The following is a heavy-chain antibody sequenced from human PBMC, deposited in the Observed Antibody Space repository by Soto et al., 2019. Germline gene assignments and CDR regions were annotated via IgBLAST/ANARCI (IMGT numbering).Heavy chain of an antibody. J-gene: IGHJ4*02. CDR3: VKDRYDSHPGWVYFDY. CDR2: TSSNGGST. Sequence: VGSLRLSCSASGFTFSSYAMHWVRQAPGKGLEYVSATSSNGGSTYYADSVKGRFTISRDNSKNTLYLQMSSLRAEDTAVYYCVKDRYDSHPGWVYFDYWGQGTLVTVSS. D-gene: IGHD3-22*01. CDR1: GFTFSSYA. V-gene: IGHV3-64D*06.